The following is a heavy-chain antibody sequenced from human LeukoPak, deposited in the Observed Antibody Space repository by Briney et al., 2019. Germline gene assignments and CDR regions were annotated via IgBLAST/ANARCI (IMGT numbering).Heavy chain of an antibody. CDR3: ARVSRSGSDYNADFDY. V-gene: IGHV1-8*02. D-gene: IGHD3-10*01. CDR2: MSPKSADT. J-gene: IGHJ4*02. CDR1: GYTLTSYV. Sequence: ASVKVSCKASGYTLTSYVINWVRQATGQGLEWMGWMSPKSADTGYAQKFQGRVTMTRNTSISTAYMELSSLRSEDTAVYYCARVSRSGSDYNADFDYWGQGTLVTVSS.